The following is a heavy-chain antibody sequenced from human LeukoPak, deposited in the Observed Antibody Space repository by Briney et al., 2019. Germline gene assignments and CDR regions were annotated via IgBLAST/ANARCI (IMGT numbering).Heavy chain of an antibody. V-gene: IGHV3-23*01. CDR1: GFTFSSYA. J-gene: IGHJ4*02. CDR3: AKALGYYYDSSGPFDY. Sequence: GSLRLSCAASGFTFSSYAMSWVRQAPGKGLEWVSAISGSGGSTYYADSVKGRFTISRDNSKNTLYLQMNSLRAEDTAVYYCAKALGYYYDSSGPFDYWGQGTLVTVSS. CDR2: ISGSGGST. D-gene: IGHD3-22*01.